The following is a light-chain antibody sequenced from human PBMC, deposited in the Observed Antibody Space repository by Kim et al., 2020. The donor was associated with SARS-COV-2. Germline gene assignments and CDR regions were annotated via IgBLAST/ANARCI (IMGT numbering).Light chain of an antibody. V-gene: IGKV1-5*01. CDR3: QQNNTYATWT. CDR1: QSVSTW. CDR2: DAS. J-gene: IGKJ1*01. Sequence: SVGDRVTITCRASQSVSTWLTWYQQKPGKAPKVLIYDASSLQSGVPSRFSGSGSGTEFTVTISSLQPDDFATYYCQQNNTYATWTFGQGTKVDIK.